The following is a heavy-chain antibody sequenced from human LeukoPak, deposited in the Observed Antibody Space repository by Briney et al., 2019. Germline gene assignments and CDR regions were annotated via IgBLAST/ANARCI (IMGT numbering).Heavy chain of an antibody. CDR2: ISAYNGNT. CDR1: GYTFTSYG. CDR3: ARDNLSMTTVTTHWFDP. V-gene: IGHV1-18*01. J-gene: IGHJ5*02. Sequence: VASVKVSCKASGYTFTSYGISWVRQAPRQGLEWMGWISAYNGNTNYAQKLQGRVTMTTDTSTSTAYMELRSLRSDDTAVYYCARDNLSMTTVTTHWFDPWGQGTLVTVSS. D-gene: IGHD4-17*01.